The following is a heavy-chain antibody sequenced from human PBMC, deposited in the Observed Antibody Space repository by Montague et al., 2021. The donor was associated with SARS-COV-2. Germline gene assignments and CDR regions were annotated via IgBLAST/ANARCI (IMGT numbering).Heavy chain of an antibody. CDR2: MYDSGST. J-gene: IGHJ3*02. D-gene: IGHD2-15*01. CDR3: ARGDEVVVAAPYI. Sequence: TLSLTCTVSGGSISNGGYDCSWIRQHPGKGLEWIGYMYDSGSTYYNPSLTSRVTMSLDTSKNQFSLKLSSVTAADTAVYYCARGDEVVVAAPYIWGQGTMVTVSS. CDR1: GGSISNGGYD. V-gene: IGHV4-31*03.